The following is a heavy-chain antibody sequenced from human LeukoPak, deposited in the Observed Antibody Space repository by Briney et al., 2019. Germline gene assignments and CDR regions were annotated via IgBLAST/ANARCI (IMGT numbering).Heavy chain of an antibody. Sequence: SETLSLTCTVFGGSISSYYWSWIRQPPGKGLEWIGYIYYSGSTNYNPSLKSRVTISVDTSKNQFSLKLSSVTAADTAAYYWGGGPPYSGLDYGAQGPRVTVPS. CDR2: IYYSGST. CDR3: GGGPPYSGLDY. V-gene: IGHV4-59*08. CDR1: GGSISSYY. J-gene: IGHJ4*02. D-gene: IGHD5-12*01.